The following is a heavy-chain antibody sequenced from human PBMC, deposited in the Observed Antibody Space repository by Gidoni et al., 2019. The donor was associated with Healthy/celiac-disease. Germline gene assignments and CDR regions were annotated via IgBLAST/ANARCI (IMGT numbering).Heavy chain of an antibody. V-gene: IGHV4-34*01. CDR2: INHSGST. Sequence: QVQLQQWGAGLLKPSATLSLTCAVSGGSFRGYSWSWIRQPPGKGLEWIGEINHSGSTNYNPSLKSRVTISVDTSKNQFSLKLSSVTAADTAVYYCARAPRAVTMVRGVIRLSWFDPWGQGTLVTVSS. D-gene: IGHD3-10*01. J-gene: IGHJ5*02. CDR1: GGSFRGYS. CDR3: ARAPRAVTMVRGVIRLSWFDP.